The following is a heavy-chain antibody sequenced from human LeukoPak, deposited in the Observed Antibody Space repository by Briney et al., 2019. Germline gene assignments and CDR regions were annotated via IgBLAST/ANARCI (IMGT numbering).Heavy chain of an antibody. D-gene: IGHD2-2*02. CDR3: ARRYTASPGERFDY. Sequence: KPSETLSLTCTVSGGSISTYYWTWIRQPPGKGLEWIGYIYYSGNTNYKPSLSSRVTISLDTSKSQFSLMLRSLTAADTAMYYCARRYTASPGERFDYWGQGILVTVSS. CDR2: IYYSGNT. CDR1: GGSISTYY. J-gene: IGHJ4*02. V-gene: IGHV4-59*08.